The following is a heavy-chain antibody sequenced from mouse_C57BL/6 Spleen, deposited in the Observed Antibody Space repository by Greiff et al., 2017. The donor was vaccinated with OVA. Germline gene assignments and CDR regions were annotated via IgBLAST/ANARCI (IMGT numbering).Heavy chain of an antibody. Sequence: EVMLVESGGGLVKPGGSLKLSCAASGFTFSSYAMSWVRQTPEKRLEWVATISDGGSYTYYPDNVKGRFTISRDNAKNNLYLQMSHLKSEDTAMYYCARAGNYYSKEGFAYWGQGTLVTVSA. J-gene: IGHJ3*01. CDR2: ISDGGSYT. CDR3: ARAGNYYSKEGFAY. V-gene: IGHV5-4*03. CDR1: GFTFSSYA. D-gene: IGHD2-5*01.